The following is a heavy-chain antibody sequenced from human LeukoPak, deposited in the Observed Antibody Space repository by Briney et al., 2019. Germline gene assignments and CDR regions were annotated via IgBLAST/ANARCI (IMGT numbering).Heavy chain of an antibody. J-gene: IGHJ4*02. CDR2: ISSSSSYI. CDR3: VREYSINHSLTPAFDY. CDR1: GFTFNTYT. D-gene: IGHD5-12*01. V-gene: IGHV3-21*01. Sequence: GGPLRLSCAASGFTFNTYTLNWVRQAPGQGLEWLSSISSSSSYIFYADSVKGRFTISRDNAKNSLYLRMDSLSAEDTAVYYCVREYSINHSLTPAFDYWGPGTLVTVSS.